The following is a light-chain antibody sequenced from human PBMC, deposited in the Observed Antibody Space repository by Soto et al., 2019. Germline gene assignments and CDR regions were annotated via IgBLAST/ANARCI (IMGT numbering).Light chain of an antibody. CDR2: DDT. J-gene: IGLJ1*01. CDR3: CSFAGSGTYV. CDR1: SSDVGNYNL. V-gene: IGLV2-23*01. Sequence: QSVLTQPASVSGSLGQSITISCTGTSSDVGNYNLVSWYQQHPGKAPKLIIYDDTKRPSGVSNRFSGSKSGNTASLTISGLQAEDEADYYCCSFAGSGTYVFGTGTKLTVL.